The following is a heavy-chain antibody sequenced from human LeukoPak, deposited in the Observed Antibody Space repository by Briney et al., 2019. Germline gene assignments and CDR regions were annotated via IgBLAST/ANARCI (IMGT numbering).Heavy chain of an antibody. V-gene: IGHV1-8*02. CDR3: ARIGRAVAGFYYYYGMDV. J-gene: IGHJ6*02. D-gene: IGHD6-19*01. CDR2: MNPNSGNT. Sequence: GASVKVSCKASGYTFTSYYMHWVRQATGQGLEWMGWMNPNSGNTGYAQKFQGRVTMTRNTSISTAYMELSSLRSEDTAVYYCARIGRAVAGFYYYYGMDVWGQGTTVTVSS. CDR1: GYTFTSYY.